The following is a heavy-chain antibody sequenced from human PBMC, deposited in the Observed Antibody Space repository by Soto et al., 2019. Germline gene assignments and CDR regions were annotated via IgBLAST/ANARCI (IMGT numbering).Heavy chain of an antibody. CDR3: ARPEGGYGSGYSWFDP. J-gene: IGHJ5*02. Sequence: QLQLQESGPGLVKPSETLSLTCSVSGRSISEINSYWGWIRQTPGEGLEWIGTIHHTGSTYYNPSLKGRVIISLVTSKHQFSLNLSSVTAADTALYYCARPEGGYGSGYSWFDPWGQGTRFTVSS. CDR1: GRSISEINSY. CDR2: IHHTGST. V-gene: IGHV4-39*01. D-gene: IGHD5-12*01.